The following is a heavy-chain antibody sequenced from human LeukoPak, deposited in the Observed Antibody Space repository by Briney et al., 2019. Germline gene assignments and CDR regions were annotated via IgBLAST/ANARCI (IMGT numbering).Heavy chain of an antibody. CDR2: ISYDGSNK. D-gene: IGHD3-10*01. V-gene: IGHV3-30*04. CDR1: GFTFSSYA. CDR3: AREYYGSGSYSADY. J-gene: IGHJ4*02. Sequence: GRSLRLSCAASGFTFSSYAMHWVRQAPGKGREWVAVISYDGSNKYYADSMKDRFTISRDNSKNTLYLQMNSLRAEDTAVYYCAREYYGSGSYSADYWGQGTLVTVSS.